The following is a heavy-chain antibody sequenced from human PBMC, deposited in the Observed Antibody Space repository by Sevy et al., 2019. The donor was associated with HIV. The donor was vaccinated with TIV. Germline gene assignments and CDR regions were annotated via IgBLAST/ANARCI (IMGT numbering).Heavy chain of an antibody. J-gene: IGHJ5*02. CDR1: GESFSGHY. V-gene: IGHV4-34*01. CDR3: AKRSPAIVPAPKRWFDP. D-gene: IGHD2-2*01. Sequence: SETLSLTCAVYGESFSGHYWNWIRQSPGRGLEWIGEINYSGGTNYNPSLESRVTISVDTFKNQFSLNLTSVTAADTAIYYCAKRSPAIVPAPKRWFDPWGQGTLVTISS. CDR2: INYSGGT.